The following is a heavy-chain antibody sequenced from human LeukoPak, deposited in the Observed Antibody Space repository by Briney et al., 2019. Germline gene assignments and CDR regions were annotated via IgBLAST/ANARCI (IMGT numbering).Heavy chain of an antibody. V-gene: IGHV4-39*07. CDR3: ARGKSDISGYPVFDY. CDR1: GGSISSSSYY. CDR2: IYYSGST. D-gene: IGHD3-22*01. Sequence: SETLSLTCTVSGGSISSSSYYWGWIRQPPGKGLEWIGSIYYSGSTYYNPSLKSRVTISVDTSKNQFSLKLSSVTAADTAVYYCARGKSDISGYPVFDYWGQGTLVTVSS. J-gene: IGHJ4*02.